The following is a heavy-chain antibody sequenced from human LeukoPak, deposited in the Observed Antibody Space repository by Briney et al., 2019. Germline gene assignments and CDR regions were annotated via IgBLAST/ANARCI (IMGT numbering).Heavy chain of an antibody. CDR1: GYTFSSYG. CDR2: IRVYNGDT. CDR3: ARPDSSSSYYYYGMDV. Sequence: ASVKVSCKPSGYTFSSYGISWVRQAPGQGLEWMGWIRVYNGDTNYAQKFKGRVTMTTDTSTNTAYMELRSLGSDDTAVYYCARPDSSSSYYYYGMDVWGQGTTVTVSS. D-gene: IGHD6-6*01. V-gene: IGHV1-18*01. J-gene: IGHJ6*02.